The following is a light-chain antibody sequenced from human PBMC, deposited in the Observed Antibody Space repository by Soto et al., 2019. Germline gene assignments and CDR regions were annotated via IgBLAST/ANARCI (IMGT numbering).Light chain of an antibody. CDR1: SSKLGDNT. CDR3: AAWDASLDGYV. J-gene: IGLJ1*01. CDR2: SYD. Sequence: QAVLAQPPPASGAPGQRVTISCFTNSSKLGDNTVNWYQQVPGTAPKLLIYSYDQRPSGVPDRFSGSKSGTSASLAISGLQSEDEADYYCAAWDASLDGYVFGTGTKVTVL. V-gene: IGLV1-44*01.